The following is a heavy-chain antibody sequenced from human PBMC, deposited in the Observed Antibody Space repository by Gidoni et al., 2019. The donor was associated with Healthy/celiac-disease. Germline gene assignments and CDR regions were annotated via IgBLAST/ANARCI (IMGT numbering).Heavy chain of an antibody. V-gene: IGHV3-21*01. CDR3: AREGGYCSGGSCYSGY. CDR2: ISSSSSYI. J-gene: IGHJ4*02. CDR1: GFTFSSYS. Sequence: EVQLVESGGGLVKPGGSLRLSCAASGFTFSSYSMNWVRQAPGKGLEWVSSISSSSSYIYYADSVKGRFTISRDNAKNSLYLQMNSLRAEDTAVYYCAREGGYCSGGSCYSGYWGQGTLVTVSS. D-gene: IGHD2-15*01.